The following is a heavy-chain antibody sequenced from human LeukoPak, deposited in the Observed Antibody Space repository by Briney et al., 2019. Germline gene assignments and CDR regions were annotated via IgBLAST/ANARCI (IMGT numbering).Heavy chain of an antibody. CDR2: ISGSGGST. D-gene: IGHD1-14*01. CDR3: AKGLTPAEYFQH. J-gene: IGHJ1*01. Sequence: GGSLRLSCAASGFTFSSYAMSWVRQAPGKGLEWVSAISGSGGSTYYADSVKGRFTISRGNSKNTLYLQMNSLRAEDTAVYYCAKGLTPAEYFQHWGQGTLVTVSS. CDR1: GFTFSSYA. V-gene: IGHV3-23*01.